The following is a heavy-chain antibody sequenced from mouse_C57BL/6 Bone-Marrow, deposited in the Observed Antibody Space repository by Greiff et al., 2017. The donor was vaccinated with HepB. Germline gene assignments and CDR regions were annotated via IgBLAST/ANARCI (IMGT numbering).Heavy chain of an antibody. D-gene: IGHD2-13*01. CDR2: ISSGGDYI. Sequence: EVKVVESGEGLVKPGGSLKLSCAASGFTFSSYAMSWVRQTPEKRLEWVAYISSGGDYIYYADTVKGRFTISRDNARNTLYLQMSSLKSEDTAMYYCTRDTGDYDYWGQGTTLTVSS. CDR3: TRDTGDYDY. V-gene: IGHV5-9-1*02. J-gene: IGHJ2*01. CDR1: GFTFSSYA.